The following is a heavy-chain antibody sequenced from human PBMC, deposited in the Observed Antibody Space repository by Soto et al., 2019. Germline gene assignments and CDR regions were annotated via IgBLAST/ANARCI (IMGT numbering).Heavy chain of an antibody. CDR1: GGTFSSYT. CDR3: ARALDDSSGPAY. CDR2: IIPILGIA. D-gene: IGHD3-22*01. V-gene: IGHV1-69*02. Sequence: QVQLVQSGAEVKKPGSSVKVSCKASGGTFSSYTISWVRQAPGQGLEWMGRIIPILGIANYAQKFQGRVTITAEKSTSTASRELSSMRSEDTAVYYCARALDDSSGPAYWGKGPLSPVPS. J-gene: IGHJ4*02.